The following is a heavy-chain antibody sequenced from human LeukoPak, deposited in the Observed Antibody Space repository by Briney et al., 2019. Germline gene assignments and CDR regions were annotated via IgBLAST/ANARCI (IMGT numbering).Heavy chain of an antibody. V-gene: IGHV4-59*01. J-gene: IGHJ4*02. Sequence: SETLSLTCTVSGGFITSSFYWSWIRQSPGKGLEWIGYIYSSGGTKYNPSLKSRLTISVDTSKNQFSLNLSSVTAADTAVYYCARASVLLSTDYWGQGTLVTVSS. CDR3: ARASVLLSTDY. D-gene: IGHD3-16*01. CDR2: IYSSGGT. CDR1: GGFITSSFY.